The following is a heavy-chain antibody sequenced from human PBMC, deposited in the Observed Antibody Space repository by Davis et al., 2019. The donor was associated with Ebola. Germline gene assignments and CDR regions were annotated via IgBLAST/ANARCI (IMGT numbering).Heavy chain of an antibody. CDR1: GFTFSSYA. CDR3: AKCRSTVTTFDY. V-gene: IGHV3-23*01. J-gene: IGHJ4*02. D-gene: IGHD4-17*01. Sequence: GESLKISCAASGFTFSSYAMTWVRQAPGKGLEWVSAISGSGATYYADSVKGRFTISRDNSKNTLYLQMNSLRAEDTAVYYCAKCRSTVTTFDYWGQGTLVTVSS. CDR2: ISGSGAT.